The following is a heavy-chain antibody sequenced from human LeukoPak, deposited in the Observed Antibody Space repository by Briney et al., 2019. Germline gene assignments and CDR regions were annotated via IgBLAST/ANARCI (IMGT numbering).Heavy chain of an antibody. CDR3: ARAPYYDNSYY. D-gene: IGHD3-22*01. Sequence: SETLSLTCTVSGGSISSRSYCWSWIRQPAGKGLEWIGHVHISGSTNYNSSLKSRVTISVDTSKNQFSLKLSSVTAADTAVYYCARAPYYDNSYYWGQGTLVTVSS. CDR1: GGSISSRSYC. V-gene: IGHV4-61*09. J-gene: IGHJ4*02. CDR2: VHISGST.